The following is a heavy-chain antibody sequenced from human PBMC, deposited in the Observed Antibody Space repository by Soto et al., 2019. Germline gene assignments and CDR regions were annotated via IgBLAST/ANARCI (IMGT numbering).Heavy chain of an antibody. D-gene: IGHD2-8*02. CDR3: AKATATGGGAFDI. CDR1: GFTCSSYD. Sequence: PGGSLRLSCAASGFTCSSYDMSWVRQAPGKGLEWVSTILVGGSTHYPDSVKGRFTISRDNSKNTVFLQMNSLTPGDTAVYHCAKATATGGGAFDICGQGTVVTVSS. CDR2: ILVGGST. J-gene: IGHJ3*02. V-gene: IGHV3-23*01.